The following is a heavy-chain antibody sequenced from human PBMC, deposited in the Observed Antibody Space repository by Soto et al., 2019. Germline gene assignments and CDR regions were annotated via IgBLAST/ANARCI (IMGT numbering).Heavy chain of an antibody. CDR2: INHSGST. Sequence: SETLSLTCAVYGGSFSGYYWSWIRQPPGKGLEWIGEINHSGSTNYNPSLKSRVTISVDTSKNQFSLKLSSVTAADTAVYYCARDGQTVATAYHWFDPCGHGALVTGS. D-gene: IGHD1-1*01. CDR1: GGSFSGYY. V-gene: IGHV4-34*01. J-gene: IGHJ5*02. CDR3: ARDGQTVATAYHWFDP.